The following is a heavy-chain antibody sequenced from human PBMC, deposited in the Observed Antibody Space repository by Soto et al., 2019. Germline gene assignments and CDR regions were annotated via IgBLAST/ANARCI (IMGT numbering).Heavy chain of an antibody. Sequence: PSETLSLTCTVSGVSVSSGSFYWAWIRQTPGKGLEWIGFISYSGTTNYNPSLKSRVTISVDTSRSQISLKVSSLTAADSAVYYCARGATVTQYDYWGQGTLVTVSS. CDR3: ARGATVTQYDY. V-gene: IGHV4-61*01. J-gene: IGHJ4*02. CDR2: ISYSGTT. D-gene: IGHD4-17*01. CDR1: GVSVSSGSFY.